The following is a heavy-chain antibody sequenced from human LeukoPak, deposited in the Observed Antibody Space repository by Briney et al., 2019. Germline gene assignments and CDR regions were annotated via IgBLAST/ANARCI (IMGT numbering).Heavy chain of an antibody. D-gene: IGHD3-22*01. J-gene: IGHJ5*02. CDR3: ARRVRITMIVVVITTPWFDP. Sequence: SETLSLTCAVYGGSFSGYYWSWIRQPPGKGLEWIGEINHSGSTNYSPSLKSRVTISVDTSKNQFSLKLSSVTAADTAVYYCARRVRITMIVVVITTPWFDPRGQGTLVTVSS. CDR1: GGSFSGYY. CDR2: INHSGST. V-gene: IGHV4-34*01.